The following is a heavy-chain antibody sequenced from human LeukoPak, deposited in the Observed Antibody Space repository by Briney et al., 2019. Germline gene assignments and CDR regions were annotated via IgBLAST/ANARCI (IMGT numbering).Heavy chain of an antibody. D-gene: IGHD2-21*02. Sequence: SETLSLTCTVSGGSISSGGYYWSWIRQHPGKGLEWIGYIYYSGSTYYNPSLKSRVTISVDTSKNQFSLKLSSVTAADTAVYYCARGTVVVTAMGYYYYGMDVWGQGTTVTVSS. CDR3: ARGTVVVTAMGYYYYGMDV. V-gene: IGHV4-31*03. CDR1: GGSISSGGYY. CDR2: IYYSGST. J-gene: IGHJ6*02.